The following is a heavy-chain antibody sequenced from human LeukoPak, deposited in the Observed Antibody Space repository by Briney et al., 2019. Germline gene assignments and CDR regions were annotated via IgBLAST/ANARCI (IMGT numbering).Heavy chain of an antibody. V-gene: IGHV3-21*01. D-gene: IGHD3-22*01. J-gene: IGHJ4*02. CDR2: ISSSSSYI. CDR3: AAECDSSGYFDY. Sequence: PGGSLRLSCAASGFTFSSYSMNWVRQAPGKGLEWVSSISSSSSYIYYADSVKGRFTISRDNAKNSLYLQMNSLRAEDTAVYYCAAECDSSGYFDYWGQGTLVTVSS. CDR1: GFTFSSYS.